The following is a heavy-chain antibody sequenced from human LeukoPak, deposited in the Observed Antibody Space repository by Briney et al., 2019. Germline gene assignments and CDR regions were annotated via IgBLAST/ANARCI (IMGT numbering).Heavy chain of an antibody. Sequence: GGSLRLSCAASGFTFSDYYISWIRQAPGKGLDWVSYISRSRDTIYYAQSVKGRFTISGDNAKKSLYLQMNSLRAEDTAVYYCARELYSGPGRHFDYWGQGTLVTGSS. V-gene: IGHV3-11*01. D-gene: IGHD1-26*01. CDR3: ARELYSGPGRHFDY. J-gene: IGHJ4*02. CDR1: GFTFSDYY. CDR2: ISRSRDTI.